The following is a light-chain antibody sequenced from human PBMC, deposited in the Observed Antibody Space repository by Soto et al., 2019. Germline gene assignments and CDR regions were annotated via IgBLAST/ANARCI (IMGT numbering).Light chain of an antibody. CDR1: QSVGSS. CDR3: QQRSNWPPT. CDR2: DAS. V-gene: IGKV3-11*01. Sequence: EIVSRQSPATHSVSPWTSATLPGRASQSVGSSLAWYQQKPGQAPRLLIYDASNRATGIPARFSGSGSGTDFTLTISSLEPEDFAVYYCQQRSNWPPTFGQGTRLEIK. J-gene: IGKJ5*01.